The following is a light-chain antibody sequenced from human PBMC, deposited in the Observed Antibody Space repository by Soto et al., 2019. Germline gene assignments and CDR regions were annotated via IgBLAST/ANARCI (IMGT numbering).Light chain of an antibody. CDR2: EGR. J-gene: IGLJ1*01. Sequence: QSVLSQPASVSGSPGQSITISCTGINSGVVNYEYVSWYQQFPDKAPKLIIYEGRERPSGVSDRFSGSKSDNAASLTISALQTQEEAEYFCLSYGKVFGTGTKVNV. V-gene: IGLV2-23*01. CDR3: LSYGKV. CDR1: NSGVVNYEY.